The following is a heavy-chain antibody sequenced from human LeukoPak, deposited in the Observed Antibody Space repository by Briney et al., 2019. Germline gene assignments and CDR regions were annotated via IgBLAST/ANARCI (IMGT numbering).Heavy chain of an antibody. J-gene: IGHJ1*01. D-gene: IGHD6-13*01. CDR3: ARDRQQLVPEYFQH. CDR1: GFTFSSYS. CDR2: ISSSSSTI. Sequence: GGSLRLSCAASGFTFSSYSMNWVRQAPGKGLEWVSYISSSSSTIYYADSVKGRFTISRDNAKNSLNLQMNSLRAEDTAAYYCARDRQQLVPEYFQHWGQGTLVTVSS. V-gene: IGHV3-48*01.